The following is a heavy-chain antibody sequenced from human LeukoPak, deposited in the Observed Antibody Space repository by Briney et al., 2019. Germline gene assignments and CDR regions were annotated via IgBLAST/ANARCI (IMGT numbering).Heavy chain of an antibody. CDR3: ARDTVFRGVLISIY. Sequence: GGSLRLSCVASGFTFDNYVMSWVRQAPGRGLEWVSYINSEGSTMKYADSVKGRFTISRDNAKNTLYLQMNSLRAEDTAVYYCARDTVFRGVLISIYWGRGPLVTVPS. CDR2: INSEGSTM. J-gene: IGHJ4*02. V-gene: IGHV3-48*04. CDR1: GFTFDNYV. D-gene: IGHD2/OR15-2a*01.